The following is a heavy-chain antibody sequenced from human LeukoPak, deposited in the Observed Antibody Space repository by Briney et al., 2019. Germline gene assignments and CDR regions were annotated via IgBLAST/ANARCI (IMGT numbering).Heavy chain of an antibody. J-gene: IGHJ4*02. CDR2: IYYSGST. Sequence: PSETLSLTCTVSGGSISSYYWSWIRQPPGKGLEWIGYIYYSGSTNYNPSLKCRVTISVDTSKNQFSLKLSSVTAADTAVYYCARVDTIFGVVIPYFDYWGQGTLVTVSS. CDR3: ARVDTIFGVVIPYFDY. V-gene: IGHV4-59*01. D-gene: IGHD3-3*01. CDR1: GGSISSYY.